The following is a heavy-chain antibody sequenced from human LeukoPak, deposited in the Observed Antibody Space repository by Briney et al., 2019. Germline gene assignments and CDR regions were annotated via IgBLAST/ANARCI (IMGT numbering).Heavy chain of an antibody. J-gene: IGHJ4*02. CDR3: AKDAEQQLAHFDY. D-gene: IGHD6-13*01. CDR1: GFTFSSYA. Sequence: PGGSLRLSCAASGFTFSSYAMSWVRQAPGKGLEWVSAISGSSSTTFYADSVKGRFTISRDNSMDTLFLQMNSLRAEDTAVYYCAKDAEQQLAHFDYWGQGTLVTVSS. V-gene: IGHV3-23*01. CDR2: ISGSSSTT.